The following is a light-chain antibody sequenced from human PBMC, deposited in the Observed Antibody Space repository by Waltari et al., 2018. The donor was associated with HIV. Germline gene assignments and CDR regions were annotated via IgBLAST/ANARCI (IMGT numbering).Light chain of an antibody. Sequence: QSALTQPASVSGSPGQSITLSCTGTSSDIGNDNGVAWYQQHPNIATKRLSYEDAKRPSGVSARFSASKSGNTASLTISGLQADDEADYYCCSYAASSTSPMVFGTGTKVTVL. CDR2: EDA. CDR3: CSYAASSTSPMV. CDR1: SSDIGNDNG. J-gene: IGLJ1*01. V-gene: IGLV2-23*01.